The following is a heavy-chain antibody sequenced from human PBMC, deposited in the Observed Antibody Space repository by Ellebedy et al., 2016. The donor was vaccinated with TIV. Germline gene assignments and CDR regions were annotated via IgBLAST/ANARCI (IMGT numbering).Heavy chain of an antibody. Sequence: GESLKISCAASGFTFSKFAITWVRQAPGKGLEWVSGIVGSGAQKYADPVEGRFIISRDNAKNSLYLQMNSLRAEDTAVYYCARDQDYSFDYWGQGTLVTVSS. CDR2: IVGSGAQ. CDR3: ARDQDYSFDY. J-gene: IGHJ4*02. D-gene: IGHD3/OR15-3a*01. CDR1: GFTFSKFA. V-gene: IGHV3-69-1*01.